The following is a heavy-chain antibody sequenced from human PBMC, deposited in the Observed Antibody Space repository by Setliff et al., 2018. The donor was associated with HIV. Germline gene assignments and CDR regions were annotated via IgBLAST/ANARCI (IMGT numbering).Heavy chain of an antibody. CDR3: AKHECSGGCYYYMDV. CDR2: ISGSNSRT. D-gene: IGHD2-15*01. Sequence: PGGSLRLSCAASGFSFSSYGMSWVRQAPGKGLEWVSGISGSNSRTDYVDSVKGRFTISRDKSKNTLYLQLNSLRAEDTAVYYCAKHECSGGCYYYMDVWGKGIMVTVSS. CDR1: GFSFSSYG. J-gene: IGHJ6*03. V-gene: IGHV3-23*01.